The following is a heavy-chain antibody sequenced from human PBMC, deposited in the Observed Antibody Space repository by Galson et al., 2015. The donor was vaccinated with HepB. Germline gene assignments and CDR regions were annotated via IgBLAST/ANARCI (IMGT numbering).Heavy chain of an antibody. V-gene: IGHV3-74*01. CDR3: ARTSGHFDY. CDR2: INSDGSST. CDR1: GFTFSRYS. Sequence: SLRLSCAASGFTFSRYSMHWVRQAPGKGLVWVSRINSDGSSTNHADSVKGRFTISRDNAKNTLYLQMNSLRAEDTAVYYCARTSGHFDYWGHGTLVTVSS. J-gene: IGHJ4*01. D-gene: IGHD2-15*01.